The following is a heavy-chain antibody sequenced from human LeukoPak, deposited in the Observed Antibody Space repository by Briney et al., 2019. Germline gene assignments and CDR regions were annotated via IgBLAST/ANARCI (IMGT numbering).Heavy chain of an antibody. CDR3: ARLDEDFYYDGSGFYF. D-gene: IGHD3-22*01. CDR2: IYPGDSET. V-gene: IGHV5-51*01. J-gene: IGHJ1*01. Sequence: GESLKISCRGSGYRFTNYRIAWVRQMPGKGLEWMGIIYPGDSETTYSPSFQGQVTISVDKSINTAYLQWSSLRTSDTAMYHCARLDEDFYYDGSGFYFWGQGTLVTVSS. CDR1: GYRFTNYR.